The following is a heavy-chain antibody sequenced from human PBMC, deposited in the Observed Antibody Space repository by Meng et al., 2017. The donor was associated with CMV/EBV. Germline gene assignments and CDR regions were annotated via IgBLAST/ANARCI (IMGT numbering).Heavy chain of an antibody. J-gene: IGHJ2*01. CDR3: ARQGDGGLRLYWYFDL. V-gene: IGHV3-11*06. CDR1: GCTFSYYY. D-gene: IGHD3-16*01. Sequence: QVRLVESVGGLGKPGGSLSLSCADSGCTFSYYYMSWIRQAPGKGLEWVSYISSSSCYTNYADSVKGRFTISRDNAKNSLYLQMNSLRAEDTAVYYCARQGDGGLRLYWYFDLWGRGTLVTVSS. CDR2: ISSSSCYT.